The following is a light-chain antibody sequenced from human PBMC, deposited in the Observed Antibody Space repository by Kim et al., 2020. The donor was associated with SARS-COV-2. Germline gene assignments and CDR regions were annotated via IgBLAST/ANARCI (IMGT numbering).Light chain of an antibody. CDR3: QSYIRWRPPT. CDR1: QSVSND. Sequence: EIVMTQSPATLSVSSGDRATLSCRASQSVSNDLAWYQQKPGQPPRHLIYGASTRATDIPPRFSGSGSGTDFTLTISSLQSEDSAVYYCQSYIRWRPPTFGGGTKVDIK. CDR2: GAS. J-gene: IGKJ4*01. V-gene: IGKV3-15*01.